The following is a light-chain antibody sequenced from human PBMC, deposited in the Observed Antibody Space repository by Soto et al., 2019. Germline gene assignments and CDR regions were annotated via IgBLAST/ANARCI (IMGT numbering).Light chain of an antibody. CDR2: AAS. CDR3: QQSYATPWT. Sequence: DIQMSQSPSSLSASVGDRVTITCRAGQSISTYLNWYQQKPGKAPKLLISAASTLQSGVPSRFSGSGSGTDFTLTISSLQPEEVATYYCQQSYATPWTFGQGTKVDIK. J-gene: IGKJ1*01. V-gene: IGKV1-39*01. CDR1: QSISTY.